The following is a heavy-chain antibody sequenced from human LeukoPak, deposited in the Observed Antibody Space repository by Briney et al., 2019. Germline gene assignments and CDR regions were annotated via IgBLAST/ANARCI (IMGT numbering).Heavy chain of an antibody. V-gene: IGHV3-30*18. CDR3: AKDSGDIVVVVAASDYFDY. CDR2: ISYDGSNK. Sequence: GGSLRLSCAASGFTFSSYGMHWVRQAPGKGLEWVAVISYDGSNKYYADSVKGRFTISRDNSKNTLYLQMNSLRAEDTAVYYCAKDSGDIVVVVAASDYFDYWGQGTLVTVSS. D-gene: IGHD2-15*01. CDR1: GFTFSSYG. J-gene: IGHJ4*02.